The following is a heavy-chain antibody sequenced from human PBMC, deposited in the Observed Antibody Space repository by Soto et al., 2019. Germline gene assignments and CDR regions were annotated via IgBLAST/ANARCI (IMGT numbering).Heavy chain of an antibody. D-gene: IGHD5-12*01. CDR1: GGSISSYY. CDR2: IYYSGST. V-gene: IGHV4-59*01. J-gene: IGHJ4*02. Sequence: QVQLQESGPGLVKPSETLPLTCTVSGGSISSYYWSWIRQPPGKGLEWIGYIYYSGSTNYNPSLKSRVTISVDTSKNQFSLKLSSVTAADTAVYYCARDYSGYDFFDYWGQGTLVTVSS. CDR3: ARDYSGYDFFDY.